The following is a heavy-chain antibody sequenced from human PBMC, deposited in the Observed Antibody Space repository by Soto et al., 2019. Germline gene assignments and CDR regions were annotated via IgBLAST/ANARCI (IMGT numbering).Heavy chain of an antibody. Sequence: ASVKVSCKASGYTFTSYAMHWVRQAPGQRLEWIGWINAGNGNTKYSQKFQGRVTITRDTSASTAYMELSSLRSEDTAVYYCARDLGQQLVDYWGQGTLVTAPQ. CDR3: ARDLGQQLVDY. V-gene: IGHV1-3*01. CDR1: GYTFTSYA. CDR2: INAGNGNT. D-gene: IGHD6-13*01. J-gene: IGHJ4*02.